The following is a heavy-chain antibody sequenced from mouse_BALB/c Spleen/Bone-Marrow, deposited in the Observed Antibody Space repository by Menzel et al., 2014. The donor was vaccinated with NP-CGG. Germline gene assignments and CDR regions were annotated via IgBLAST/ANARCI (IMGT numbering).Heavy chain of an antibody. J-gene: IGHJ4*01. CDR1: GFTFSNYW. Sequence: DVMLVESGGGLVQPGGSMKLSCVASGFTFSNYWMNWVRQSPEKGLEWVAEIRLKSNNYATHYAESVKGRFTISRDDSKSSVYLQMNNLRAEDTGIYYCTTNRYDAMDYWGQGTSVTVSS. CDR3: TTNRYDAMDY. CDR2: IRLKSNNYAT. V-gene: IGHV6-6*02. D-gene: IGHD2-14*01.